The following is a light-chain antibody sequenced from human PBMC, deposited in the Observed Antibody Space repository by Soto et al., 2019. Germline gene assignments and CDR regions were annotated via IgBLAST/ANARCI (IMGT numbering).Light chain of an antibody. CDR1: SSNIGAGYD. J-gene: IGLJ3*02. CDR3: QSYDSSLSGWG. V-gene: IGLV1-40*01. CDR2: GNS. Sequence: QSVLTQPPSVSGAPGQRVTISCTGSSSNIGAGYDVHWYQQLPGTAPKLLIYGNSNRPSGVPDRFSGSKSGTSASLAITGLRAEDEADYYCQSYDSSLSGWGFGGGTKVTVL.